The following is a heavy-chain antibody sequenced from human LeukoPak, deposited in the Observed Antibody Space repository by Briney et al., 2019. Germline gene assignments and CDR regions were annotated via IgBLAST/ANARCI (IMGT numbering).Heavy chain of an antibody. V-gene: IGHV3-21*04. CDR2: ISSSSSYI. D-gene: IGHD6-13*01. Sequence: GGSLRLSCAASGFTFSSYWMSWVRQAPGKGLEWVSSISSSSSYIYYTDSVKGRFTISRDNAKNSLYLQMNSLRAEDTAVYYCARLLKQLVYYYYYYMDVWGKGTTVTVSS. CDR1: GFTFSSYW. CDR3: ARLLKQLVYYYYYYMDV. J-gene: IGHJ6*03.